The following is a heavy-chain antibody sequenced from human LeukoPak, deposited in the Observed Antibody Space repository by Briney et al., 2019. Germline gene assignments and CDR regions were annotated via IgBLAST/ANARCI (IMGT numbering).Heavy chain of an antibody. CDR3: ARAVRGTVQLGY. V-gene: IGHV3-74*01. Sequence: GGSLRLSCAASGFTFSSYWMHWVRQATGKGLVWVSRINTDGSSTSYADSVKGRFTISRDNAKNTLYLQMNSLRAEDTAVYYCARAVRGTVQLGYWGQGTLVTVSS. D-gene: IGHD1-1*01. CDR1: GFTFSSYW. CDR2: INTDGSST. J-gene: IGHJ4*02.